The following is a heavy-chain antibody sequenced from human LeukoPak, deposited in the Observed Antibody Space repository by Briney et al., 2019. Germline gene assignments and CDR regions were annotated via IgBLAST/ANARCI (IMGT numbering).Heavy chain of an antibody. CDR3: ARAKDGYFDY. Sequence: GGSLRLSCVASGFTLGNYWMSWVRQAPGKGLEWVANIKQDGSEKYYVDSVKGRFTISRDNTKNSLYLQMNSLRAEDTAVYYCARAKDGYFDYWGQGTLVTVSS. CDR1: GFTLGNYW. J-gene: IGHJ4*02. V-gene: IGHV3-7*04. D-gene: IGHD5-24*01. CDR2: IKQDGSEK.